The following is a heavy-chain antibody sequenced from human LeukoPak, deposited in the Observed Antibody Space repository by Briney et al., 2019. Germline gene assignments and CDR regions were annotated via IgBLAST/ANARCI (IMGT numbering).Heavy chain of an antibody. CDR1: GFTFSSYW. CDR3: ARGPLIWGRLTFYFDY. D-gene: IGHD3-10*01. Sequence: GGSPRLSCAASGFTFSSYWMSWVRQAPGKGLEWVANIKQDGSEKYYVDSVKGRFTISRDNAKNSLYLQMNSLRAEDTAVYYCARGPLIWGRLTFYFDYWGQGTLVTVSS. CDR2: IKQDGSEK. V-gene: IGHV3-7*01. J-gene: IGHJ4*02.